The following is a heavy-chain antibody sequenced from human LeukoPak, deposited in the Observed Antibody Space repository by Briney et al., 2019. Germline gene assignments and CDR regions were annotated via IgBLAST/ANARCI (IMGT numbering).Heavy chain of an antibody. CDR3: ANSKTTYFDYVWGSPPDY. J-gene: IGHJ4*02. CDR2: ISYDENNK. D-gene: IGHD3-16*01. V-gene: IGHV3-30*18. Sequence: GGSLRLSCAASGFTFSSYGMHWVRQAPGKGLEWVAIISYDENNKYYADSVKGRFTISRDNSKNTLYLQMNSLRAEDTAVYYCANSKTTYFDYVWGSPPDYWGQGTLVTVSS. CDR1: GFTFSSYG.